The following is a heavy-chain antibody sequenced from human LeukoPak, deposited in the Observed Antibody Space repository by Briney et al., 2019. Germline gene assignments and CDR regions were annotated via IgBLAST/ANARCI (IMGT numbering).Heavy chain of an antibody. V-gene: IGHV3-30*04. J-gene: IGHJ4*02. CDR1: GFTFSSYA. CDR3: ARSSYGDYALGY. Sequence: PGGSLRLSCAASGFTFSSYAMHWVRQAPGKGLEWVAVISYDGSNKYYADSVKGRFTISRDNSKNTLYLQMDSLRAEDTAVYYRARSSYGDYALGYRGQGTLVTVSS. D-gene: IGHD4-17*01. CDR2: ISYDGSNK.